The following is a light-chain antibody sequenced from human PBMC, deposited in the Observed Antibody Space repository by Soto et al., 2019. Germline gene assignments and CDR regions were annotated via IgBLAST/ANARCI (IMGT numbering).Light chain of an antibody. V-gene: IGKV3-20*01. CDR2: AAS. Sequence: DIVFTQSPGTLCLSPGDRATVSFMSFHTVPSNYVAWNQHKPGQAPRLLIYAASTRATGIPDRFSGSASGTVFTLTITRLEPEDFAVYYCQQYGTLPLTFGGGTKVDIK. CDR3: QQYGTLPLT. J-gene: IGKJ4*01. CDR1: HTVPSNY.